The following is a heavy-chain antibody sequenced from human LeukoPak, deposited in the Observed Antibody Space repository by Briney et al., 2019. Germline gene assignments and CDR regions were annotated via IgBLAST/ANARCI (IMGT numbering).Heavy chain of an antibody. Sequence: GGSLRLSCAASEFTFSNYAMNWVRQAPGKGLEWVSDISGGGGSTYYADSVKGRFTISRDNSKDTLYLQMGSLRVEDMAVYYCARASSGWYGYWGQGTLVTVSS. D-gene: IGHD6-19*01. CDR3: ARASSGWYGY. V-gene: IGHV3-23*01. J-gene: IGHJ4*02. CDR2: ISGGGGST. CDR1: EFTFSNYA.